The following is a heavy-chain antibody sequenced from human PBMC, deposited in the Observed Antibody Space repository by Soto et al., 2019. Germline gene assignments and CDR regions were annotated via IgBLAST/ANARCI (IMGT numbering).Heavy chain of an antibody. CDR1: GYTFTGYY. CDR3: ARGFCSGGRCYQADY. CDR2: INPNSGGT. D-gene: IGHD2-15*01. Sequence: VKVSCKASGYTFTGYYMHWVRQAPGQGLEWMGWINPNSGGTNYAQKFQGWVTMTRDTSISTAYMELSRVRFDDTAVYYCARGFCSGGRCYQADYWGQGSLVTVSS. J-gene: IGHJ4*02. V-gene: IGHV1-2*04.